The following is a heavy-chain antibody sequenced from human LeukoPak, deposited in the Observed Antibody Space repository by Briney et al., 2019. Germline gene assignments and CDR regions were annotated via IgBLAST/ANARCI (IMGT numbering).Heavy chain of an antibody. Sequence: GGSLRLSCAASGFTFSSYAMSWVRQAPGKGLEWVSAISGSGGSTYYADSVKGRFTISRDNSKNTLYLQMNSLRAEDTAVYYCAGYYDSSGYNWFDPWGQGTLVTVSS. CDR1: GFTFSSYA. CDR2: ISGSGGST. CDR3: AGYYDSSGYNWFDP. J-gene: IGHJ5*02. D-gene: IGHD3-22*01. V-gene: IGHV3-23*01.